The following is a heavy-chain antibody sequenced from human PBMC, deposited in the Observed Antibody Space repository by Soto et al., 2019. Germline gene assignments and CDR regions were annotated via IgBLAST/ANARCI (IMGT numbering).Heavy chain of an antibody. J-gene: IGHJ4*02. CDR3: AKDTVEHIVVVTAIPN. Sequence: GGSLRLSCAASGFTFSSYAMSWVRQAPGKGLEWVSAISGSGGSTYYADSVKGRFTISRDNSKNTLYLQMNSLRAEDTAVYYCAKDTVEHIVVVTAIPNWGQGTLVTVSS. D-gene: IGHD2-21*02. CDR1: GFTFSSYA. V-gene: IGHV3-23*01. CDR2: ISGSGGST.